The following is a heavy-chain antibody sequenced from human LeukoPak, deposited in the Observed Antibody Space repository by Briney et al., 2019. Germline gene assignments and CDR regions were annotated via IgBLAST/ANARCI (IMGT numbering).Heavy chain of an antibody. D-gene: IGHD5-18*01. CDR2: IRIDGSNE. CDR1: GFTFNLYG. Sequence: GGSLRLSCAASGFTFNLYGMHWVRQAPRKGLEWVAFIRIDGSNEHYGDSLKGRFSISRDNSKNTMYLQVNSLGAEDWALYYCVKDSGYIVGYGFDYCGRGTLVTVSS. V-gene: IGHV3-30*02. J-gene: IGHJ4*02. CDR3: VKDSGYIVGYGFDY.